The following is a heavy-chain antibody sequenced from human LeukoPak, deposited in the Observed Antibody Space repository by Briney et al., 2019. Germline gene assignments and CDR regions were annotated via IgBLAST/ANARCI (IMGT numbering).Heavy chain of an antibody. J-gene: IGHJ4*02. CDR2: IYYSGST. CDR1: GGSISSYY. V-gene: IGHV4-59*03. Sequence: SETLSLTCTVSGGSISSYYWSWIRQPPGKGLEWIGYIYYSGSTNYNPSLKSRVTISVDTSKNQFSLKLSSVTAADTAVYYCAARRLYYFDYWGQGTLATVSS. CDR3: AARRLYYFDY. D-gene: IGHD2/OR15-2a*01.